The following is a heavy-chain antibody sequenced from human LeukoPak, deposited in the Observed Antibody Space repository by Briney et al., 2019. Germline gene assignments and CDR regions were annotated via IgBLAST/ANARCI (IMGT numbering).Heavy chain of an antibody. CDR1: GFTFSSYS. J-gene: IGHJ6*02. CDR3: ATTTVTTFYYYYGMDV. D-gene: IGHD4-17*01. V-gene: IGHV3-21*04. CDR2: ISSSSSYI. Sequence: PGGSLRLSCAASGFTFSSYSMNWVRQAPGKGLEWVSSISSSSSYIYYADSVKGRFTISRDNSKNTLYLQMNSLRAEDTAVYYCATTTVTTFYYYYGMDVWGQGTTVTVS.